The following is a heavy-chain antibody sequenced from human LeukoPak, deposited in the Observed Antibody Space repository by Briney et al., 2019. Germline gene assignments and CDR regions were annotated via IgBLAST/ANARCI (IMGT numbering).Heavy chain of an antibody. D-gene: IGHD3-16*02. CDR1: GFTFDDSA. CDR3: AKSESTGLFRLGELSS. V-gene: IGHV3-9*01. CDR2: ISWNSGSV. J-gene: IGHJ5*02. Sequence: GGSLRLSCAASGFTFDDSAMHWVRQAPGKGLEWVSGISWNSGSVVYADSVKGRFTISRDNAKNSLYLQMNSLRPEDTALYYCAKSESTGLFRLGELSSWGQRTLVTVSS.